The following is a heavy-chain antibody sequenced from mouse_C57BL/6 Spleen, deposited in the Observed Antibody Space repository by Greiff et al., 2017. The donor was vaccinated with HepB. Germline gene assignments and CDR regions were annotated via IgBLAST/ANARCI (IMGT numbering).Heavy chain of an antibody. J-gene: IGHJ2*01. CDR1: GYTFTSYD. V-gene: IGHV1-85*01. Sequence: QVQLQQSGPELVKPGASVKLSCKASGYTFTSYDINWVKQRPGQGLEWIGWIYPRDGSTKYNEKFKGKATLTVDTSSSTAYMELHSLPSEDSAVYFCASSPITTAYYFDYWGQGTTLTVSS. D-gene: IGHD1-2*01. CDR2: IYPRDGST. CDR3: ASSPITTAYYFDY.